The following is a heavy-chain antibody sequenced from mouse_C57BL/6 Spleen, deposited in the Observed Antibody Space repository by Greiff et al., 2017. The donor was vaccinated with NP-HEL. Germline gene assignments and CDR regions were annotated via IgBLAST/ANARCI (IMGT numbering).Heavy chain of an antibody. V-gene: IGHV1-15*01. CDR2: IDPETGGT. J-gene: IGHJ3*01. Sequence: QVQLKESGAELVRPGASVTLSCKASGYTFTDYEMHWVKQTPVHGLEWIGAIDPETGGTAYNQKFKGKAILTADKSSSTAYMELRSLTSEDSAVYYCTRPSTMVTTPFAYWGQGTLVTVSA. D-gene: IGHD2-2*01. CDR3: TRPSTMVTTPFAY. CDR1: GYTFTDYE.